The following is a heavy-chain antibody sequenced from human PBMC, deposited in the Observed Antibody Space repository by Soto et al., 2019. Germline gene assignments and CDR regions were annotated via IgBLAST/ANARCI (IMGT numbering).Heavy chain of an antibody. D-gene: IGHD3-9*01. CDR2: INYSGST. CDR1: GGSISGYY. CDR3: ARYFDWPSAFAI. J-gene: IGHJ3*02. Sequence: SETLSLTCTVSGGSISGYYWSWIRQPPGKRLEWIGYINYSGSTNYNPSLKSRVTISVDTSKKQFSLKLGSVTAADTAVYYCARYFDWPSAFAIWGQGTMVTVSS. V-gene: IGHV4-59*01.